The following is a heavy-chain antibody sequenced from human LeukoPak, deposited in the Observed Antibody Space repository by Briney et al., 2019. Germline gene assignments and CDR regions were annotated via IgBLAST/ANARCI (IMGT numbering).Heavy chain of an antibody. D-gene: IGHD2-8*01. CDR1: GGSFSGYY. Sequence: PSETLSLTCAVYGGSFSGYYRSWIRQPPGKGLEWIGEINHSGSTNYNPSLKSRVTLSVDTSKNQFSLKLSSVTAADTAVYYCARGYNGARPSYYYYGMDVWGQGTTVTVSS. J-gene: IGHJ6*02. CDR3: ARGYNGARPSYYYYGMDV. CDR2: INHSGST. V-gene: IGHV4-34*01.